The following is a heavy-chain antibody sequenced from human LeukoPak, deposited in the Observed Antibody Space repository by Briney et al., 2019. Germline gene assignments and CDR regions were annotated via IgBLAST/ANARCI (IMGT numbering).Heavy chain of an antibody. CDR2: INPSGGST. J-gene: IGHJ4*02. CDR3: ARDHATIGKYDY. D-gene: IGHD3-9*01. Sequence: GASAKVSCKASGYTFSNYYMHWVRQAPGQGLEWMGTINPSGGSTTYAQKFQGRVTMTRDTSTRTVYMELRNLRSEDTAVYYCARDHATIGKYDYWGQGTLVTVSS. V-gene: IGHV1-46*01. CDR1: GYTFSNYY.